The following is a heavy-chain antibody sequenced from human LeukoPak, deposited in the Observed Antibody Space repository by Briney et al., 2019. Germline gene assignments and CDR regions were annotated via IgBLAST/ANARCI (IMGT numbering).Heavy chain of an antibody. J-gene: IGHJ6*03. Sequence: GGSLRPSCAASGFTFSSYAMHWVRQAPGKGLEWVAVISYDGSNKYYADSVKGRFTISRDNSKNTLYLQMNSLRAEDTAVYYCARAQDSSGYDYYYYVDVWGKGTTVTVSS. CDR1: GFTFSSYA. CDR2: ISYDGSNK. D-gene: IGHD3-22*01. CDR3: ARAQDSSGYDYYYYVDV. V-gene: IGHV3-30*04.